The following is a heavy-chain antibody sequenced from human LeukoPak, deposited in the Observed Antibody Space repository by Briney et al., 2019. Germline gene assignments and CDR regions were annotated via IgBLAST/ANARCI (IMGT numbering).Heavy chain of an antibody. V-gene: IGHV3-30*02. Sequence: GGSLRLSCAASGFSFSSSAMHWVRQAPGKGLDWVAFIHYDGNNKYYADSVKGRFTISRDNSKNTLYLQMNSLRAEDTAVYYCAARRLTVTTEIDYWGQGTLVTVSS. CDR1: GFSFSSSA. D-gene: IGHD4-17*01. J-gene: IGHJ4*02. CDR3: AARRLTVTTEIDY. CDR2: IHYDGNNK.